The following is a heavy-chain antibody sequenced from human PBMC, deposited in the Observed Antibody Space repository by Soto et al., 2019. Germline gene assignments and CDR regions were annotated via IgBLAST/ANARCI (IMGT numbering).Heavy chain of an antibody. CDR1: GFTFSSYA. V-gene: IGHV3-30-3*01. CDR2: ISYDGSNK. CDR3: ARNTVGYYFDY. D-gene: IGHD4-4*01. Sequence: GGSLRLSCAASGFTFSSYAMHWVRQAPGKGLEWVAVISYDGSNKYYADSVKGRFTISRDNSKNTLYLQMNSLRAEDTAVYYCARNTVGYYFDYWGQGTLVTVSS. J-gene: IGHJ4*02.